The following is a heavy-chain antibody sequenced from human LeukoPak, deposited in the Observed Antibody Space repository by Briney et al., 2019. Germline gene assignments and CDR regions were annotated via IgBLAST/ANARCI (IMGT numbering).Heavy chain of an antibody. CDR2: IRGSDGST. V-gene: IGHV3-23*01. CDR1: GFLFSTYA. CDR3: AKDVYGDYGGLDY. Sequence: GGSLRLSRAASGFLFSTYAMSWVRQAPGKGLEWVSSIRGSDGSTYYADSVKGRFAISRDNSKNTLYLQMNSLRAEDTAVYYCAKDVYGDYGGLDYWGQGTLVTVSS. J-gene: IGHJ4*02. D-gene: IGHD4-17*01.